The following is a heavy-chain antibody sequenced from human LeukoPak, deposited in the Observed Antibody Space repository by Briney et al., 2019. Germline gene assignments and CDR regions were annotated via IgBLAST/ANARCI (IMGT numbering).Heavy chain of an antibody. V-gene: IGHV4-34*01. J-gene: IGHJ5*02. CDR3: ARPLLWFGELSLWFDP. D-gene: IGHD3-10*01. Sequence: SETLSLPCAVYGGSFSGYYWSWIRQPPGKGLEWIGEINHSGSTNYNPSLKSRVTISVDTSKNQFSLKLSSVTAADTAVYYCARPLLWFGELSLWFDPWGQGTLVTVSS. CDR1: GGSFSGYY. CDR2: INHSGST.